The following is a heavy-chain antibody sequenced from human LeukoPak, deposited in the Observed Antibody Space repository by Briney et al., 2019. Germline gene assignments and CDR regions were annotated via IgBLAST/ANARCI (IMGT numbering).Heavy chain of an antibody. Sequence: GGSLRLSYAASGFTFSSYAMSWVRQAPGKGLEWVSAISGSGGSTYYADSVKGRFTISRDNSKNTLYLQMNSLRAEDTAVYYCAKDSDSSGYFNYVDYWGQGTLVTVSS. J-gene: IGHJ4*02. CDR1: GFTFSSYA. D-gene: IGHD3-22*01. V-gene: IGHV3-23*01. CDR3: AKDSDSSGYFNYVDY. CDR2: ISGSGGST.